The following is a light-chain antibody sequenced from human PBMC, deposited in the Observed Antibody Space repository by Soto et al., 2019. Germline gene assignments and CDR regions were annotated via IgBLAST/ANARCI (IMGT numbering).Light chain of an antibody. Sequence: EIVMTQSPATLSVSPGERATLSCRASQSVSSNLAWYQQKPGQAPRLLIYGASTTATGIPARFSGSGSGTEYTLTISRLQSEDFAVYYCQQYNNWPQTFGQGTKVEIK. V-gene: IGKV3-15*01. J-gene: IGKJ1*01. CDR1: QSVSSN. CDR2: GAS. CDR3: QQYNNWPQT.